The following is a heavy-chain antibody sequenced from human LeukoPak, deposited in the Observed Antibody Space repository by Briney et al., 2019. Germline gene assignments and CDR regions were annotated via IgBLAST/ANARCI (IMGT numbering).Heavy chain of an antibody. D-gene: IGHD3-10*01. Sequence: GGSLRLSCAASGFTFSSYAMSWVRQAPGKGLEWVSGISGSGGRTYYADSVKGRFTISRDNSKNALYLQMNSLRADDTAVYYCAKLNADYYGSGIVGYWGQGILVTVSS. CDR3: AKLNADYYGSGIVGY. J-gene: IGHJ4*02. CDR2: ISGSGGRT. V-gene: IGHV3-23*01. CDR1: GFTFSSYA.